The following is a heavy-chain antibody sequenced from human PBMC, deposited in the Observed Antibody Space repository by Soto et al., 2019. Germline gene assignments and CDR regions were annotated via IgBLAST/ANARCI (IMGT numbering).Heavy chain of an antibody. Sequence: QVQLVESGGSVVQPGRSLRLSCAVSGFTFRTYGMHWVRQAPGKGLEWVAVISYDGSEKYYAESVKGRFTISRDYSKDTLYLQMNSLRAEDTAGYFCAKDSVRIALGGLLDHWGQGTLVTVSS. CDR2: ISYDGSEK. CDR1: GFTFRTYG. J-gene: IGHJ4*02. D-gene: IGHD6-19*01. V-gene: IGHV3-30*18. CDR3: AKDSVRIALGGLLDH.